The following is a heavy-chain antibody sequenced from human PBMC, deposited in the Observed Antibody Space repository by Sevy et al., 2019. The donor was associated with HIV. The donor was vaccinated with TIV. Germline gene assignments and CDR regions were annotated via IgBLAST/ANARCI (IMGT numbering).Heavy chain of an antibody. Sequence: ASVKVSCKASGYTFTDYYIHWVRQAPGQGLEWMGWINANGGGTHFAQKFQGGVTMTRDLSISTAYMDLRRLTSDDTAVYYCARKGEALSPSYGMDVWGLGTTVTVSS. CDR2: INANGGGT. CDR3: ARKGEALSPSYGMDV. J-gene: IGHJ6*02. D-gene: IGHD3-16*01. V-gene: IGHV1-2*02. CDR1: GYTFTDYY.